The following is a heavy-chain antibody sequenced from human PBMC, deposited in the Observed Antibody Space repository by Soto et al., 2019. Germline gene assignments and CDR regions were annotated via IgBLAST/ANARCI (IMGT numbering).Heavy chain of an antibody. CDR3: AKLGVRDGPDY. J-gene: IGHJ4*02. Sequence: EVQLLESGGGLVQPGGSLRLSCAASGFPFSSFAMYWVRQAPGKGLEWVSAFSDQAYYADSVKGRFTISRDNSRNTLYLQMSSLRADDTAVYYCAKLGVRDGPDYWGQGTLVTVSS. CDR1: GFPFSSFA. V-gene: IGHV3-23*01. D-gene: IGHD6-13*01. CDR2: FSDQA.